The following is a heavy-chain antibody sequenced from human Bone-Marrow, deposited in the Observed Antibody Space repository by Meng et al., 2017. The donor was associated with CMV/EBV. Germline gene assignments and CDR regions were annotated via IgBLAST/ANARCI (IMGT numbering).Heavy chain of an antibody. J-gene: IGHJ4*02. CDR3: AKGPQGGYEQPAKYFDY. D-gene: IGHD3-22*01. CDR2: ISGSGGST. CDR1: GFTFSSYA. Sequence: GESLKIPCAASGFTFSSYAMSWVRQAPGKGLEWVSAISGSGGSTYYADSVKGRFTISRDNSKNTLYLQMNRLRAEDTAVYYLAKGPQGGYEQPAKYFDYWGQGTLVTVSS. V-gene: IGHV3-23*01.